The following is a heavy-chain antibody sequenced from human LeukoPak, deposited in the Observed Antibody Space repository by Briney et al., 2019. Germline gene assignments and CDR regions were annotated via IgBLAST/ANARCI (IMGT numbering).Heavy chain of an antibody. V-gene: IGHV4-39*01. CDR1: SGAISSSGYY. CDR3: ARTGVDSTVANRFDP. D-gene: IGHD2-2*01. CDR2: IYYSGST. Sequence: PSETLSLTCTVSSGAISSSGYYWGWIRQPPGKGLEWIGSIYYSGSTFYNPSLKSRVTISVDRSKNQFSLKLTSVTAADTAVYYCARTGVDSTVANRFDPGAREPWSPSPQ. J-gene: IGHJ5*02.